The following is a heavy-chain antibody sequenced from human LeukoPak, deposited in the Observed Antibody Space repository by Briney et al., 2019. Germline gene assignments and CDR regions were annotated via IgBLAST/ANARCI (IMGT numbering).Heavy chain of an antibody. CDR3: ARDKSSTPPDDFWSGYRPGMDV. CDR1: GFTFSSYS. Sequence: GGSLRLSCAASGFTFSSYSMNLVRQAPGKGLEWVSSISSSSSYIYYADSVKGRFTISRDNAKNSLYLQMNSLRAEDTAVYYCARDKSSTPPDDFWSGYRPGMDVWGQGTTVTVSS. CDR2: ISSSSSYI. D-gene: IGHD3-3*01. V-gene: IGHV3-21*01. J-gene: IGHJ6*02.